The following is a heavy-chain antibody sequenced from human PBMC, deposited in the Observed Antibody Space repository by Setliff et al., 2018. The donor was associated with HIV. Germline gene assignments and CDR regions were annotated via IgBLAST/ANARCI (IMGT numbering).Heavy chain of an antibody. Sequence: GGSLRLSCAASGFTFSSYWIHWVRQAPGKGLEWVSTITDSGDSTYYADSVKGRFTISRDNAKNSLYLQMDSLRAEDTALYYCARAVVAYGDLYYFDYWGQGTLVTVSS. J-gene: IGHJ4*02. D-gene: IGHD4-17*01. V-gene: IGHV3-23*01. CDR3: ARAVVAYGDLYYFDY. CDR2: ITDSGDST. CDR1: GFTFSSYW.